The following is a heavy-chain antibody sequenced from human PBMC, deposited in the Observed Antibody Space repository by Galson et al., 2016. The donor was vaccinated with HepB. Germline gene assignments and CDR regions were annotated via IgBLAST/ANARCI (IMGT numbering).Heavy chain of an antibody. J-gene: IGHJ4*02. CDR3: ARDLGD. Sequence: SLRLSCAVSGFTVRTNYMSWVRQAPGKGLEWVSVIYGGGTTYYADSVEGRFTISRDNSTNTVHLQMNSLRVDDTAVYYCARDLGDWGQGTLVTVSA. CDR2: IYGGGTT. V-gene: IGHV3-53*01. CDR1: GFTVRTNY.